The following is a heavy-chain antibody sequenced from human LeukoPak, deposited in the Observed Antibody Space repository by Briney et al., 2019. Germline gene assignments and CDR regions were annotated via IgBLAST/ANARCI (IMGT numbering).Heavy chain of an antibody. V-gene: IGHV2-5*02. CDR2: IYWDKEK. J-gene: IGHJ4*02. D-gene: IGHD5-12*01. Sequence: SGPALLKPTQTLTLTCTFYGFSVDRSGEGVAWIRQPPGKALERLALIYWDKEKRYNPSLKSRITITKETPKNQVVLTMIKMDPLDPATYYCAHRRVGYSYGRDFDYWGQGTLVTVSS. CDR1: GFSVDRSGEG. CDR3: AHRRVGYSYGRDFDY.